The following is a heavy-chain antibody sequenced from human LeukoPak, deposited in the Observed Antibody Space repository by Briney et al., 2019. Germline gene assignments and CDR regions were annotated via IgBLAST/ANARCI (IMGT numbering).Heavy chain of an antibody. CDR2: MNPNSGNT. J-gene: IGHJ4*02. Sequence: ASMKVSCKASGYTFSSYDINWVRQATGQGLEWMGWMNPNSGNTGNAQKFQGRVTMTRNTSISTAYMELSSLISEDTAVYYCARAIRNQLLSDYWGQGSLVTVSS. V-gene: IGHV1-8*01. CDR1: GYTFSSYD. CDR3: ARAIRNQLLSDY. D-gene: IGHD2-2*01.